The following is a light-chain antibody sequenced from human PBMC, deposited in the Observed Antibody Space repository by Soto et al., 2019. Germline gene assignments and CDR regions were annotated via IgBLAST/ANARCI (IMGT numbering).Light chain of an antibody. V-gene: IGKV3-11*01. Sequence: EIVLTQSPATLSLSPGERATLSCRASQSVSSYLAWYQQKPGQAPRLLIYDASNRATGIPARFSGSGSGTDFALTISILEPEDFADYYCQQRSNWPPYTFGQGTKLKIK. J-gene: IGKJ2*01. CDR2: DAS. CDR3: QQRSNWPPYT. CDR1: QSVSSY.